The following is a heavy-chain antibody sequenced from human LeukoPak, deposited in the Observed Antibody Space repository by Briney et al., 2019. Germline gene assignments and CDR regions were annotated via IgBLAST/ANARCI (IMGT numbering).Heavy chain of an antibody. CDR2: TYYSSKWYN. Sequence: SQTLSLTCAISGDSVSSNSAAWNWIRQSPSRGLEWLGRTYYSSKWYNDYAVSVKSRITINPDTSKNQFSLQLNSVTPEDTAVYYCARALVDDYGDYGGVDYWGQGTLVTVSS. V-gene: IGHV6-1*01. J-gene: IGHJ4*02. CDR3: ARALVDDYGDYGGVDY. CDR1: GDSVSSNSAA. D-gene: IGHD4-17*01.